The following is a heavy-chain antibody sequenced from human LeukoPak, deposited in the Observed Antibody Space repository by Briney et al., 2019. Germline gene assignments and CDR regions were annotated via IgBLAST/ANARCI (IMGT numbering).Heavy chain of an antibody. CDR2: IHPGDSDT. Sequence: GESLKISCKGSGYSFTSYWIAWVRQQPGKGLEWMGIIHPGDSDTRDSPSFQGQVTMSADKSNSTAYLQWSSLEASDTAMYYCATTYCGGDCYPGAYDYWGQGTLVTVSS. CDR1: GYSFTSYW. D-gene: IGHD2-21*02. J-gene: IGHJ4*02. CDR3: ATTYCGGDCYPGAYDY. V-gene: IGHV5-51*01.